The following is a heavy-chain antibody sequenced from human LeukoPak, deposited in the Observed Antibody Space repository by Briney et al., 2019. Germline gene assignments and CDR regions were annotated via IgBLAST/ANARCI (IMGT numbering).Heavy chain of an antibody. V-gene: IGHV4-39*07. D-gene: IGHD3-10*01. J-gene: IGHJ4*02. CDR3: AREFYGSGSYYFDY. CDR2: ICYSGNT. CDR1: GGSISSSSYY. Sequence: SETLSLTCTVSGGSISSSSYYWGWIRQPPGKGLEWIGNICYSGNTYYNSSLKSRVTISVDTSKNQFSLKLSSVTAADTAVYYCAREFYGSGSYYFDYWGQGTLVTVSS.